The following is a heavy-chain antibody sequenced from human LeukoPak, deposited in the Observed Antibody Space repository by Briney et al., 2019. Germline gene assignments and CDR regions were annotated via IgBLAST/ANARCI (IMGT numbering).Heavy chain of an antibody. J-gene: IGHJ4*02. V-gene: IGHV5-51*01. D-gene: IGHD4/OR15-4a*01. CDR1: GYTFTNYW. CDR3: ARHIGLTTRYLDY. CDR2: IYPGDSDT. Sequence: GESLKISCKASGYTFTNYWIAWVRQMPGKGLEWMGMIYPGDSDTRYSPSFQGHVTISADKSITTAYLQWSSLKASDTAIYYCARHIGLTTRYLDYWGQGTVVTVSS.